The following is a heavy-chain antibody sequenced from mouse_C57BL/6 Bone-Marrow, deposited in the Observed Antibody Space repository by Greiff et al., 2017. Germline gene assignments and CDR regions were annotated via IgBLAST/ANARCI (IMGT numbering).Heavy chain of an antibody. D-gene: IGHD2-2*01. J-gene: IGHJ2*01. Sequence: EVQVVESGGGLVKPGGSLKLSCAASGFTFSDSGIHWVRQAPEQGLEWVAYISSGSSTIYYADTVKGRFTISRDNAKNTLFLPLTRLRSEDTAMYYCARRNYGYDEGGFDYWGQGTTLTVSS. V-gene: IGHV5-17*01. CDR3: ARRNYGYDEGGFDY. CDR2: ISSGSSTI. CDR1: GFTFSDSG.